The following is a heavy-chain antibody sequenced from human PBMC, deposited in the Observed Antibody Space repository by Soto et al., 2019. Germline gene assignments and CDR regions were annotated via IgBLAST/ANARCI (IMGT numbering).Heavy chain of an antibody. CDR2: IIPILGIA. J-gene: IGHJ4*02. CDR1: GGTFSSYT. D-gene: IGHD4-17*01. V-gene: IGHV1-69*08. Sequence: QVQLVQSGAEVKKPGSSVKVSCKASGGTFSSYTISWVRQAPGQGLEWMGRIIPILGIANYAQKFQGRVTITADKSTSTAYMELSSLRSEDTAVYYCARDQGATVTTLADYWGQGTLVTVSS. CDR3: ARDQGATVTTLADY.